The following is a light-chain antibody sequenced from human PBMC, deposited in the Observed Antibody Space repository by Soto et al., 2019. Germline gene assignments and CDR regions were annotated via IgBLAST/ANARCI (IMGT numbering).Light chain of an antibody. Sequence: EIVMTQSPATLSVSPGERATLSCRASQSVNRNLAWYQQKPGQAPRLLIYGASIRATGIPARFSGSESGTELTLTISSLQSEDFAVYYCQQYYNWPRTFGQGTKVEIK. CDR3: QQYYNWPRT. CDR2: GAS. V-gene: IGKV3-15*01. J-gene: IGKJ1*01. CDR1: QSVNRN.